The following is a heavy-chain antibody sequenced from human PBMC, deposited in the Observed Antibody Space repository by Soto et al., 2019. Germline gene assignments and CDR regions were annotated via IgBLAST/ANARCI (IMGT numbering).Heavy chain of an antibody. CDR1: GFSLTTSGVG. D-gene: IGHD3-3*01. CDR3: AHRVRRTVFGLVTTTAIYFDF. Sequence: QITLNESDPTVVRPTETLTLTCRFSGFSLTTSGVGVGWIRQSPGKAPEWLALIYWDDDKRYSASLKSRLTITKDTSKNQVVLTVSDLDPTDTATYYCAHRVRRTVFGLVTTTAIYFDFWGQGTPVAVSS. J-gene: IGHJ4*02. V-gene: IGHV2-5*02. CDR2: IYWDDDK.